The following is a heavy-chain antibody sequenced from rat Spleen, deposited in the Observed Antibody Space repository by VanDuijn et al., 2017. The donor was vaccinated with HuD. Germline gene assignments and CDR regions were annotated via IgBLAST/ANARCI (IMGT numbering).Heavy chain of an antibody. V-gene: IGHV5-7*01. Sequence: EVQLVESGGGLVQPGRSLKLSCAASGFTFSDYNMAWVRQAPKKGLEWVATISYDGTTTHYRDSVKGRFTISRDNAKSTLYLQMDSLRSEETATYYCARYYDGYYHVPMDAWGQGASVTVSS. CDR3: ARYYDGYYHVPMDA. D-gene: IGHD1-12*03. CDR2: ISYDGTTT. CDR1: GFTFSDYN. J-gene: IGHJ4*01.